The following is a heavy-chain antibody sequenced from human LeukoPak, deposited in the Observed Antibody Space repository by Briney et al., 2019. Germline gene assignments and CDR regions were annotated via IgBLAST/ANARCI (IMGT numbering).Heavy chain of an antibody. J-gene: IGHJ4*02. CDR2: IRSRASSYAT. V-gene: IGHV3-73*01. CDR1: GFTFSGSA. D-gene: IGHD1-26*01. CDR3: TRLSAGAPLLGDN. Sequence: GGSLRLSCAASGFTFSGSAMYWVRQASGKGLERVGHIRSRASSYATLYGASVKGRFTISRDDSKNTAYLQMNSLKTEDTAVYYCTRLSAGAPLLGDNWGQGTLVIVSS.